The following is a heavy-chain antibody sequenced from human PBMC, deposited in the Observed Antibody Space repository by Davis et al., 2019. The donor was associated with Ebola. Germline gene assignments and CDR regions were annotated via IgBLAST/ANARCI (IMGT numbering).Heavy chain of an antibody. CDR3: AFVRAARRLDAFDI. Sequence: GESLKISCQGSGYSFPNYWIGWVRQMPGKGLEWMGIIYPDDSDTRYSPSFQGHVTISADKSINTAYLQWSTLKASDTAMYYCAFVRAARRLDAFDIWGQGTMVTVSS. D-gene: IGHD1-26*01. J-gene: IGHJ3*02. V-gene: IGHV5-51*01. CDR2: IYPDDSDT. CDR1: GYSFPNYW.